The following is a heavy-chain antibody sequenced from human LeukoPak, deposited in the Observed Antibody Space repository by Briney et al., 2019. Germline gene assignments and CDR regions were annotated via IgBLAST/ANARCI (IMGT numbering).Heavy chain of an antibody. CDR1: GGSISSGDYY. Sequence: SETLSLICTVSGGSISSGDYYWSWIRQPPGKGLEWIGYIYYSGSTYYNPSLKSRVTISVDTSQNQFSLKLSSVTAADTAVYYCARERNTIFGVVPDYWGQGTLVTVSS. V-gene: IGHV4-30-4*01. CDR3: ARERNTIFGVVPDY. D-gene: IGHD3-3*01. CDR2: IYYSGST. J-gene: IGHJ4*02.